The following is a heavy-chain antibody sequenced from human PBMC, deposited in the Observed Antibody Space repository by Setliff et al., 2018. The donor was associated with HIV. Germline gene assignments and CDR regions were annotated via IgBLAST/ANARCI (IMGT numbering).Heavy chain of an antibody. J-gene: IGHJ4*02. V-gene: IGHV1-2*02. D-gene: IGHD3-22*01. Sequence: ASVKVSCKASGYTFTDDFLHWVRQAPGQGLEWMGYINPNTGDTNSAQKFQGRVTVTRDTSISSVYMELSRLRSDDSAVYYCVRADYYSDFRGYWEYFDFWGQGTLVTVSS. CDR3: VRADYYSDFRGYWEYFDF. CDR2: INPNTGDT. CDR1: GYTFTDDF.